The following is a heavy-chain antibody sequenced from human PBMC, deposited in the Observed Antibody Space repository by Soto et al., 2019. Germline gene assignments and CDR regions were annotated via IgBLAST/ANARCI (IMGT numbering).Heavy chain of an antibody. CDR2: IIPILGIA. Sequence: VKVSCKASGGTFSSYTISWVRQAPGQGLEWMGRIIPILGIANYAQKFQGRVTITADKSTSTAYMELSSLRSEDTAVYYCASTAAAGHYYYYGMDVWGQGTTVTVSS. V-gene: IGHV1-69*02. CDR1: GGTFSSYT. D-gene: IGHD6-13*01. J-gene: IGHJ6*02. CDR3: ASTAAAGHYYYYGMDV.